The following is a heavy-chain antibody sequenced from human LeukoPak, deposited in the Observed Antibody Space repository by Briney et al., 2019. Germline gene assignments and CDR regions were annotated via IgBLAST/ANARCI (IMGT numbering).Heavy chain of an antibody. Sequence: PSQTLSLTCTVSGGSISSGDYYWSWIRQPPGKGLEWIGYIYYSGSTYYNPSLKSRVTISVDTSKNQFSLKLSSVTAADTAVYYCARSRSRRLISRQEGIAAATFQHWGQGTLVTVSS. J-gene: IGHJ1*01. V-gene: IGHV4-30-4*01. CDR2: IYYSGST. CDR1: GGSISSGDYY. D-gene: IGHD6-13*01. CDR3: ARSRSRRLISRQEGIAAATFQH.